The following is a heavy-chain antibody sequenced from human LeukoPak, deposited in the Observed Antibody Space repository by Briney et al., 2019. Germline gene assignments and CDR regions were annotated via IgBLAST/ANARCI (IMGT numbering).Heavy chain of an antibody. J-gene: IGHJ4*02. Sequence: PGGSLRLSCVDSGFTFSSYGMHWVRQAPGKGLEWVALISNDGSNEYYADSIKGRFTISRDNSKNTLYLQMNSLRVDDMAVYYCSKGHYSPVLPVYWGQGTLVTVSS. D-gene: IGHD2-21*01. CDR1: GFTFSSYG. CDR2: ISNDGSNE. CDR3: SKGHYSPVLPVY. V-gene: IGHV3-30*18.